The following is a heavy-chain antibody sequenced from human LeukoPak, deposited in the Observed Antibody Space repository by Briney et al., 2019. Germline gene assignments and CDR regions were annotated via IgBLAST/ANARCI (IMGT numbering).Heavy chain of an antibody. CDR1: GFTFSSSA. J-gene: IGHJ4*02. CDR2: ISGSGSGGST. Sequence: PGGSLRLSCAASGFTFSSSAMSWVRQAPGKGLEWVSSISGSGSGGSTYYADSVKGRFTISRDNSKNTLYLQMNSLRAEDTAVYYCAKDPLSGGWHEYWGQGTLVTVSS. CDR3: AKDPLSGGWHEY. D-gene: IGHD6-19*01. V-gene: IGHV3-23*01.